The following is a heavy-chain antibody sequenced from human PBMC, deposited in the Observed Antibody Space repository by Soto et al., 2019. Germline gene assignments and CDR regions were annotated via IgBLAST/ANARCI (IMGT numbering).Heavy chain of an antibody. V-gene: IGHV1-46*01. Sequence: EASVKVSCKASGYTFTSYYMHWVRQAPGQGLEWMGIINPSGGSTSYAQKFQGRVTMTRDTSTSTVYMELSSLRAEDTAVYYCARKRDSSSWYYYYGMDVWGQGTTVTVSS. CDR3: ARKRDSSSWYYYYGMDV. CDR2: INPSGGST. CDR1: GYTFTSYY. J-gene: IGHJ6*02. D-gene: IGHD6-13*01.